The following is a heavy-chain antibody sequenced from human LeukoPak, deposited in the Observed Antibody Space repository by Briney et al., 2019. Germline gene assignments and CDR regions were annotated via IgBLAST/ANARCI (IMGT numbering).Heavy chain of an antibody. CDR1: GFTFIDYY. V-gene: IGHV1-2*06. D-gene: IGHD6-6*01. CDR2: INHRSGGT. J-gene: IGHJ5*02. CDR3: ARGSISSGDWFDP. Sequence: GASVKVSCKASGFTFIDYYMHWVRQAPGQGLEWMGRINHRSGGTNYAQKFQDRVTMTRDTSISTAYMELSRLKFDDTAVFYCARGSISSGDWFDPWGRGTLVTVSS.